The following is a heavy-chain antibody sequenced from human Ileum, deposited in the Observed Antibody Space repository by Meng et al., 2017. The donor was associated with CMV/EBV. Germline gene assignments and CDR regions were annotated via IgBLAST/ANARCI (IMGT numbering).Heavy chain of an antibody. J-gene: IGHJ5*02. CDR3: ARGWGTTWP. Sequence: KVSCQASGYTFTSHHISWVRQAPGQGLEWMGWMQPDRSNTGYAQKFQGRVTITSNISISTAYIELTSLRSEDTAVYYCARGWGTTWPWGQGTLVTVSS. V-gene: IGHV1-8*01. CDR1: GYTFTSHH. CDR2: MQPDRSNT. D-gene: IGHD3-16*01.